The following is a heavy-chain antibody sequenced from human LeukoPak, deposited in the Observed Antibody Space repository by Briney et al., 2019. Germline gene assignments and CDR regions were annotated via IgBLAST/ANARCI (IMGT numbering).Heavy chain of an antibody. CDR2: INDSGGRT. Sequence: PGGSLRLSCAAPGFTFSNYAMGWVRQAPGKGLEWVSTINDSGGRTHYADSVKGRFTISRDNSKKTLYLQMKSLRAEDTALYYCDGADYWGQGTLVTVSS. V-gene: IGHV3-23*01. CDR3: DGADY. J-gene: IGHJ4*02. CDR1: GFTFSNYA.